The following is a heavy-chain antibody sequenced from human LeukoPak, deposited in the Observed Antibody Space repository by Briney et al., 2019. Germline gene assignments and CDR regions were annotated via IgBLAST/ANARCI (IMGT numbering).Heavy chain of an antibody. J-gene: IGHJ5*02. CDR2: IYSGGST. CDR1: GFTVSSNY. CDR3: ARDPAEYSSSALAYP. V-gene: IGHV3-53*01. D-gene: IGHD6-6*01. Sequence: GGSLRPSCAASGFTVSSNYMSWVRQAPGKGLEWVSVIYSGGSTYYADSVKGRFTISRDNSKNTLYLQMNSLRAEDTAVYYCARDPAEYSSSALAYPWGQGTLVTVSS.